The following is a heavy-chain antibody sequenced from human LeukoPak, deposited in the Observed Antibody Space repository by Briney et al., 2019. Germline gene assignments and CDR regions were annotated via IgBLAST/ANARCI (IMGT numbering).Heavy chain of an antibody. V-gene: IGHV1-69*05. CDR2: IIPIFGTA. CDR3: ARGFSLVGATLDY. J-gene: IGHJ4*02. Sequence: SVKVSCKSSGGTFSSYAISWVRQAPGQGLEWMGGIIPIFGTANYAQKFQGRVTITTDESTSTAYMELSSLRSEDTAVYYCARGFSLVGATLDYWGQGTLVTVSS. D-gene: IGHD1-26*01. CDR1: GGTFSSYA.